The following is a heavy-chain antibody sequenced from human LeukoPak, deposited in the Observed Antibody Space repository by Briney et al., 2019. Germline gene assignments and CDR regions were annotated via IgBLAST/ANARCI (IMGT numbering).Heavy chain of an antibody. V-gene: IGHV3-21*01. CDR2: ISSSSSYI. D-gene: IGHD3-16*01. J-gene: IGHJ4*02. CDR3: ARITVNILGTFDY. Sequence: GGSLRLSCAASGFTFSSYSMNWVRQAPGKGLEWVSSISSSSSYIYYADSVKGRFTISRDNAKNSLYLQMNSLRAEDTAVYYCARITVNILGTFDYWGQGTLVTVSS. CDR1: GFTFSSYS.